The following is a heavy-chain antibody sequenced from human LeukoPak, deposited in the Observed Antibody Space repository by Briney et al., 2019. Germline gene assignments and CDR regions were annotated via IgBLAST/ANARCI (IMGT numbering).Heavy chain of an antibody. D-gene: IGHD3-9*01. CDR3: ARLLRYFDWLPPGYFDY. J-gene: IGHJ4*02. CDR1: GYSFTSYW. V-gene: IGHV5-51*01. CDR2: TYPGDSDT. Sequence: GESLKISCKGSGYSFTSYWIGWVRQMPGKGLEWMGITYPGDSDTRYSPSFQGQVTISADKSISTAYLQWSSLKASDTAMYYCARLLRYFDWLPPGYFDYWGQGTLVTVSS.